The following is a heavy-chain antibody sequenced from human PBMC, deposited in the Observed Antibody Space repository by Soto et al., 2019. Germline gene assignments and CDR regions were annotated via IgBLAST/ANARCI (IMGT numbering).Heavy chain of an antibody. CDR3: ARANSSGWPY. J-gene: IGHJ4*02. D-gene: IGHD6-19*01. CDR2: IIPIFGTA. V-gene: IGHV1-69*13. Sequence: SVKVACNASGGTFSSYAIRRVRQAPGQGLEWMGGIIPIFGTANYAQKFQGRVTITADESTSTAYMELSSLRSEDTAVYYCARANSSGWPYWGQGTLVTVSS. CDR1: GGTFSSYA.